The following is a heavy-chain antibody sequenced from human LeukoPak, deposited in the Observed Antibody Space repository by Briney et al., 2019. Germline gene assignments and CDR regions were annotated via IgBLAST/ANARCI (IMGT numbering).Heavy chain of an antibody. CDR3: ARDLGTNSGSYEDAFDI. J-gene: IGHJ3*02. D-gene: IGHD1-26*01. Sequence: ASVKVSCKASGGTFSSYTISWVRQAPGQGLEWMGRIIPIFGTANYAQKFQGRVTITTDESTSTAYMELSSPRSEDTAVYYCARDLGTNSGSYEDAFDIWGQGTMVTVSS. CDR2: IIPIFGTA. CDR1: GGTFSSYT. V-gene: IGHV1-69*05.